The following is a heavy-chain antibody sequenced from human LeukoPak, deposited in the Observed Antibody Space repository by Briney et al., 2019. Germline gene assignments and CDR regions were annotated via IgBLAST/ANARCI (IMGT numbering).Heavy chain of an antibody. J-gene: IGHJ4*02. Sequence: GGSLRLSCAASGFTFSSYGMHWVRQAPGKGLEWVSSISTSNTYIYYADSLKGRFTISRENAKNSLYLQMNSLRAEDTAVYYCARGFRGIDYWGQGTLVTVSS. V-gene: IGHV3-21*01. D-gene: IGHD3-10*01. CDR1: GFTFSSYG. CDR3: ARGFRGIDY. CDR2: ISTSNTYI.